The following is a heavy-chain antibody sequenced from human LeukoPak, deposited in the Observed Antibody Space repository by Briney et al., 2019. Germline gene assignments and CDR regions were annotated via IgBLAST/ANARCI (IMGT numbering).Heavy chain of an antibody. Sequence: SETLSLTCTVSGGSISSYYWSWIRQPPGKGLEWIGYIYYSGSTNYNPSLKSRVTISVDTSKNQLSLKLSSVTAADTAVYYCARDIHDFWSGSSEYYFDYWGQGTLVTVSS. D-gene: IGHD3-3*01. CDR3: ARDIHDFWSGSSEYYFDY. CDR1: GGSISSYY. CDR2: IYYSGST. V-gene: IGHV4-59*01. J-gene: IGHJ4*02.